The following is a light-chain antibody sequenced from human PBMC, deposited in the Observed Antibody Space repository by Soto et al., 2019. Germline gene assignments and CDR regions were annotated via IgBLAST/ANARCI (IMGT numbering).Light chain of an antibody. J-gene: IGLJ2*01. CDR2: SDN. CDR3: QSFDISLGGPI. V-gene: IGLV1-44*01. CDR1: SSNIGSNL. Sequence: QSVLTQPPSASGTPGQRVTISCSGSSSNIGSNLVNWYQQLPGRAPKLLMYSDNQRPSGVPDRFSGSKSGTSASLAISGLQSEDEAHYYCQSFDISLGGPIFGGGTKLTVL.